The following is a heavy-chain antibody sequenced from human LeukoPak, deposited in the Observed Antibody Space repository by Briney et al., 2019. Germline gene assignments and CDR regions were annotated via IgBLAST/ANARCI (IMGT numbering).Heavy chain of an antibody. Sequence: KTSQTLSLTCAISGDSVSSNSAAWNWTRQSPSRGLELLGRTYFRSKGYNDYAVSVKSRITINPDTSKNQFSLQLNSVTPEDTAVYYCARFLPERGVGDYWGQGTLVTVSS. D-gene: IGHD2-8*02. CDR3: ARFLPERGVGDY. J-gene: IGHJ4*02. CDR2: TYFRSKGYN. CDR1: GDSVSSNSAA. V-gene: IGHV6-1*01.